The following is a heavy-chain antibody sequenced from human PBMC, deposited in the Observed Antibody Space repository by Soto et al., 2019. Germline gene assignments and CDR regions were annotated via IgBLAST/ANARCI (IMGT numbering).Heavy chain of an antibody. CDR3: ARGGSHNWNYYFDY. CDR1: GYTFTSYA. CDR2: INAGNGNT. D-gene: IGHD1-7*01. J-gene: IGHJ4*02. V-gene: IGHV1-3*01. Sequence: ASVKVSCKASGYTFTSYAMHWVRQAPGQRLEWMGWINAGNGNTKYSQKFQGRVTITRDTSASTAYMELSSLRSEDTAVYYCARGGSHNWNYYFDYWGQGTLVTVSS.